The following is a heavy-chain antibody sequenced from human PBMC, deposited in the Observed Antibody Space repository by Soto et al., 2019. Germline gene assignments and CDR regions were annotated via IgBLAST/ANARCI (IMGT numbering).Heavy chain of an antibody. CDR1: GFTVSSNY. V-gene: IGHV3-53*02. CDR3: ARGRQRTPYYYYCMDV. CDR2: IYSGGST. J-gene: IGHJ6*02. Sequence: EVQLVETGGGLIQPGGSLRLSCAASGFTVSSNYMSWVRQAPGKGLEWVSVIYSGGSTYYADSVKGRFTISRDNSKNTLYLQMNSVRAEDTAVYYCARGRQRTPYYYYCMDVWGQGTTVTVSS.